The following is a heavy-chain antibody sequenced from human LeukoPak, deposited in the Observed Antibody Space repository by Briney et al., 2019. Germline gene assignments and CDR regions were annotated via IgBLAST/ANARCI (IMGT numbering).Heavy chain of an antibody. D-gene: IGHD2-2*01. CDR3: TRDHCSYINCYEDYYYGMDV. CDR1: GYSFSGFY. V-gene: IGHV1-2*02. CDR2: IIPNTGGT. Sequence: ASVKVSCKASGYSFSGFYMHWVRQAPGQGLEWMGWIIPNTGGTNYAQKFQGRVTMTRDTSISAAYMELSRLRSDDTAVYYCTRDHCSYINCYEDYYYGMDVWGQGTTVTVSS. J-gene: IGHJ6*02.